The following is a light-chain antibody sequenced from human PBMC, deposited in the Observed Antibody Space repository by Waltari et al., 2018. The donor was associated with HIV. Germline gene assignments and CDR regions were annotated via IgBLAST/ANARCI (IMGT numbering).Light chain of an antibody. Sequence: QSVLTQPPSVSAAPEQTVTISCSGSTSNLGNNFVSWYQHLPGTAPKLLIFESNERPAGIPERFSGSNSGNTATLTISGTQAMDEADYYCQAWDSSTAVFGGGTKLTVL. J-gene: IGLJ2*01. CDR3: QAWDSSTAV. V-gene: IGLV1-51*02. CDR2: ESN. CDR1: TSNLGNNF.